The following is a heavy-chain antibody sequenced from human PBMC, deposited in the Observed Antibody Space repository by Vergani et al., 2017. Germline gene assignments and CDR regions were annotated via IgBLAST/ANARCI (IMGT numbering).Heavy chain of an antibody. J-gene: IGHJ3*01. CDR1: SHTFQTYG. CDR3: ARVPPSNSEFTPPAFDV. V-gene: IGHV1-18*01. CDR2: IRPYTGHT. Sequence: QVQLVQSGAELKKPGASVSVSCKGSSHTFQTYGISWVRQAPGKGLEWMAWIRPYTGHTIYAQKFQDRVTMTANTSTNTAYMEPRSLRSDDTAVYLCARVPPSNSEFTPPAFDVWLQGRIVTVCS. D-gene: IGHD1-1*01.